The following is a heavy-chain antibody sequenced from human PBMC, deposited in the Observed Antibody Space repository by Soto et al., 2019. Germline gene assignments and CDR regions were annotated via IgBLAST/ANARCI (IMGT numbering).Heavy chain of an antibody. D-gene: IGHD3-3*01. Sequence: SDTLSLTCAVYGWSFSCYYWSWIRQPPGKGLEWIGEINHSGSTNYNPSLKSRVTISVDTSKNQFSLKLSSVTAADTAVYYCARGYDFWSGYNYYYGMDVWGQGTTVNVSS. CDR3: ARGYDFWSGYNYYYGMDV. J-gene: IGHJ6*02. V-gene: IGHV4-34*01. CDR1: GWSFSCYY. CDR2: INHSGST.